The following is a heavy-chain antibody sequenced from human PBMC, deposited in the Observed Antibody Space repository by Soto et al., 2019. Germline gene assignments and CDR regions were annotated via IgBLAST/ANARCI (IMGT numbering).Heavy chain of an antibody. V-gene: IGHV1-69*12. D-gene: IGHD3-16*02. CDR3: ARGAERLRLGELSSVWDGFAL. CDR2: IIPMVGTP. J-gene: IGHJ3*01. Sequence: QVQLVQSGAEVKKPGSSVKVSCKASGGTFSTYAIGWVRQAPGQGLEWMGGIIPMVGTPDYAQKFQGRVTITADESTSTAYMELRSLRSEDTAVYSWARGAERLRLGELSSVWDGFALWGQGTMVTVSS. CDR1: GGTFSTYA.